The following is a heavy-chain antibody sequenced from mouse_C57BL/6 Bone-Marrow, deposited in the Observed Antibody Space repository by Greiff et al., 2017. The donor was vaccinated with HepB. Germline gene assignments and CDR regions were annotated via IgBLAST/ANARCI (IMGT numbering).Heavy chain of an antibody. CDR1: GYTFTNYW. D-gene: IGHD1-1*01. J-gene: IGHJ2*01. CDR2: IYPGGGYT. CDR3: ARREVTTVVAYYFDY. Sequence: VKLQESGAELVRPGTSVKMSCKASGYTFTNYWIGWAKQRPGHGLEWIGDIYPGGGYTNYNEKFKGKATLTADKSSSTAYMQFSSLTSEDSAIYYCARREVTTVVAYYFDYWGQGTTLTVSS. V-gene: IGHV1-63*01.